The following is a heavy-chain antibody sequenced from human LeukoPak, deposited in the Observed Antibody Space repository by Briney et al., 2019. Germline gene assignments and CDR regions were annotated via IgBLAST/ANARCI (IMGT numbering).Heavy chain of an antibody. CDR3: ARDVDSSGRNLFWFDP. V-gene: IGHV3-7*01. Sequence: GGSLRLSCAASGFTFSSYWMSWVRQGPGKGLEWVANIKQDGSAKYYVDSVKGRFTISRDNAKNSLYLQMNSLRAEDTAVYYCARDVDSSGRNLFWFDPWGQGTLVTVSS. CDR2: IKQDGSAK. CDR1: GFTFSSYW. D-gene: IGHD6-19*01. J-gene: IGHJ5*02.